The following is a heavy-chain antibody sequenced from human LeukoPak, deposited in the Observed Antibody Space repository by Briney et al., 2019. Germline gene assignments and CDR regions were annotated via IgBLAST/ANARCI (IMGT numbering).Heavy chain of an antibody. D-gene: IGHD6-6*01. J-gene: IGHJ4*02. Sequence: GGSLRLSCAASGFTFSSYGMHWVRQAPGKGLEWVAVISYDGSNKYYADSVKGRFTISRDNSKNTLYLQMNSLRADDTAVYYCARRYTDSSEGFDYWGQGTLVTVSS. CDR3: ARRYTDSSEGFDY. CDR2: ISYDGSNK. CDR1: GFTFSSYG. V-gene: IGHV3-30*03.